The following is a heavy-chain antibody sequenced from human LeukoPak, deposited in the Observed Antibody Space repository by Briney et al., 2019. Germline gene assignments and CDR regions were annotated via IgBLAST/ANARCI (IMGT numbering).Heavy chain of an antibody. V-gene: IGHV3-53*01. CDR1: GFTLTTNY. CDR3: ATTGGYWTGIFDR. J-gene: IGHJ4*02. Sequence: GGSLRLSCAASGFTLTTNYMTWVRPAPGKGLEWVSGIHGDGRTYYADSVKGRFTISRDSSKNTLYLQMNSLRAEDTAVYYCATTGGYWTGIFDRWGQGTLVTVSS. D-gene: IGHD3-3*02. CDR2: IHGDGRT.